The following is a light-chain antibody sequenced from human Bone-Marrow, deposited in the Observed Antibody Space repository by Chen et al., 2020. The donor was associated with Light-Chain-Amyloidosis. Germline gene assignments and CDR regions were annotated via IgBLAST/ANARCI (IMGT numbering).Light chain of an antibody. CDR2: DNN. CDR3: GTWDSSLNAAV. Sequence: QAVLTQPPSVSAAPGQNVTIPCSGSTSNIGNNYVSWFHHLPGTAPKLLIYDNNERPSGISDRFSGSKSATSAALGISGLRTGDEADYYCGTWDSSLNAAVFGGGTKVTVL. J-gene: IGLJ2*01. V-gene: IGLV1-51*01. CDR1: TSNIGNNY.